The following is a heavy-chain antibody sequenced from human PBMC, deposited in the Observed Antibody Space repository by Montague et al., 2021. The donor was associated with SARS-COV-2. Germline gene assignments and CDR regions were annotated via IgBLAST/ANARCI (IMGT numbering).Heavy chain of an antibody. CDR1: GVSISSGSYY. CDR2: VYHTGST. Sequence: SETLSLTCSVSGVSISSGSYYWSWVRQPPGKGLEWTGYVYHTGSTNYNPSLKSRVTLSIDTSKNQFSLNLTSVTAADTAVYYCVREKYYFDDSGSKWGPGTLVTV. J-gene: IGHJ4*02. D-gene: IGHD3-22*01. V-gene: IGHV4-61*01. CDR3: VREKYYFDDSGSK.